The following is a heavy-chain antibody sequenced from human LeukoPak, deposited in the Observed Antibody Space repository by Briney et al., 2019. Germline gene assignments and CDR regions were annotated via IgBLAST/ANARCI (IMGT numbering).Heavy chain of an antibody. CDR1: GFTFSDYY. D-gene: IGHD2-2*01. J-gene: IGHJ3*02. V-gene: IGHV3-11*01. CDR3: ARYCSSTRCYGGLDAFDI. CDR2: ISSSGNTI. Sequence: GGSLRLSCAASGFTFSDYYMSWIRQAPGKGLEWVSYISSSGNTIYFADSVQGRFTISRDNAKNSLYLQMNSLRAEDTAVYYCARYCSSTRCYGGLDAFDIWGQGTMVTVSS.